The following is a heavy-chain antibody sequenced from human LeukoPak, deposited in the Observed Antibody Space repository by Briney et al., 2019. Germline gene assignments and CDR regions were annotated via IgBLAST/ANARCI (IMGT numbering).Heavy chain of an antibody. CDR2: ISYDGSNK. D-gene: IGHD2-15*01. CDR3: ARVTGYCSGGSCYDWFDP. CDR1: GFTFSSYG. Sequence: PGGSLRLSCAASGFTFSSYGMHWVRQAPGKGLEWVAVISYDGSNKYYADSVKGRFTISRDNSKNTLYLQMNSLRAEDTAVYYCARVTGYCSGGSCYDWFDPWGQGTLVTVSS. V-gene: IGHV3-30*03. J-gene: IGHJ5*02.